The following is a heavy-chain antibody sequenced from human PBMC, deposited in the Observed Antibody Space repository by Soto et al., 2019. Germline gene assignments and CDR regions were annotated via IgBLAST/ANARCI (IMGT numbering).Heavy chain of an antibody. D-gene: IGHD3-10*01. J-gene: IGHJ4*02. CDR3: AKGFGISWQYYLDY. CDR1: GFSFASYA. V-gene: IGHV3-23*01. CDR2: IRGSGGST. Sequence: EVQLLESGGGLVQPGGSLRLSCAASGFSFASYAMNWVRQAPGKGLEWVSGIRGSGGSTYYADSVKGRFTISRDNSKNTLYLQLSSLRFEDTAVYYCAKGFGISWQYYLDYWGQGTLVTVSS.